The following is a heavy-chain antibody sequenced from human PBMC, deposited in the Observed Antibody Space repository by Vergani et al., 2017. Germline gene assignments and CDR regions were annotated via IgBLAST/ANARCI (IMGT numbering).Heavy chain of an antibody. Sequence: QVQLVQSGAEVKKPGASVKVSCKASGYTFTGYYMHWVRQAPGQGLEWMGWINPNSGGTNYAQKFQGRVTMTRDTSISTAYMELSRLRSDDTAVYYCARARNDPLYSWNDLCDYWGQGTLVTVSS. D-gene: IGHD1-1*01. J-gene: IGHJ4*02. V-gene: IGHV1-2*02. CDR2: INPNSGGT. CDR1: GYTFTGYY. CDR3: ARARNDPLYSWNDLCDY.